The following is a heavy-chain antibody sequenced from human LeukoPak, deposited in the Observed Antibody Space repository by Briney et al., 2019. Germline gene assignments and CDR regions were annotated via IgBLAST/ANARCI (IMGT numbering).Heavy chain of an antibody. J-gene: IGHJ4*02. CDR2: INPNSGGT. V-gene: IGHV1-2*02. Sequence: ASVKVSCKASGYTFTGYYMHWVRQAPGQGLEWMGWINPNSGGTNYAQKFQGRVTMTRDTSISTAYMELSRLGSDDTAVYYCARSGDGYNYLDYWGQGTLVTVSS. CDR3: ARSGDGYNYLDY. CDR1: GYTFTGYY. D-gene: IGHD5-24*01.